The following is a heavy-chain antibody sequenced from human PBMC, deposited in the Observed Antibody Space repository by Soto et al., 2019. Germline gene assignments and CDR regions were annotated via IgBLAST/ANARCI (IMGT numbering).Heavy chain of an antibody. V-gene: IGHV3-23*01. CDR2: ISGSGGST. CDR1: GFTFSSYA. Sequence: EVQLLESGGGLVQPGGSLRLSCSASGFTFSSYAMSWVRQAPVKGLEWVSAISGSGGSTYYADSVKGQFTISRDNSKHPLYLKMNSLRAEDTAVYYCAKGLKTCSGNVFDIWVQGTMVTVSS. D-gene: IGHD3-10*02. CDR3: AKGLKTCSGNVFDI. J-gene: IGHJ3*02.